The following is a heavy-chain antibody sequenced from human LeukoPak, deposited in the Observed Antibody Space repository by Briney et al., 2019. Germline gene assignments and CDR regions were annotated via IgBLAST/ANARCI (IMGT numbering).Heavy chain of an antibody. J-gene: IGHJ4*02. CDR2: IYYSGST. Sequence: SETLSLTCTVSGGSISSYYWSWLRQPPGKGLEWIGYIYYSGSTNYNPPLKSRVTISVDTSKNQFSLKLSSVTAADTAVYYCARVGRYGYNLEYFDYWGQGTLVTVSS. V-gene: IGHV4-59*01. CDR1: GGSISSYY. D-gene: IGHD5-24*01. CDR3: ARVGRYGYNLEYFDY.